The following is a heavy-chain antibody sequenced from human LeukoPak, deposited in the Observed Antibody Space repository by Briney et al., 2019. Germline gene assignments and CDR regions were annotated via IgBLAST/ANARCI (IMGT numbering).Heavy chain of an antibody. CDR1: GFTFSNYG. V-gene: IGHV3-23*01. CDR3: AKRAHYDYVWGSYRYKDY. J-gene: IGHJ4*02. CDR2: ISGSGGST. D-gene: IGHD3-16*02. Sequence: PGGSLRLSCAASGFTFSNYGMSWVRQAPGKGLEWVSAISGSGGSTYYADSVKGRFTISRDNSKNTLYLQMNSLRAEDTAVYYCAKRAHYDYVWGSYRYKDYWGQGTLVTVSS.